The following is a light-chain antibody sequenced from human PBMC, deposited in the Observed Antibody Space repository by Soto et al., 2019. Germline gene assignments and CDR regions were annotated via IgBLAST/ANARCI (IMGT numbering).Light chain of an antibody. J-gene: IGLJ2*01. CDR3: QVWDSSSGVV. Sequence: SYELTQPPSVSVAPGKTARITCGGNNIGSKSVHWYQQKPGQAPVLVIYYDSDRTSGIPERFSGSNSGNTATLTISRVEAGDEDDYYCQVWDSSSGVVFGGGTKLTVL. CDR1: NIGSKS. V-gene: IGLV3-21*04. CDR2: YDS.